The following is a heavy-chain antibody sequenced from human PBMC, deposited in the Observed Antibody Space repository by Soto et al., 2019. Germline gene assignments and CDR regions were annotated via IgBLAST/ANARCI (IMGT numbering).Heavy chain of an antibody. CDR3: AKDIYGGLLGY. Sequence: LRLSCAASGFTFSSYGMHWVRQAPGKGLEWVAVISYDGSNKYYADSVKGRFTISRDNSKNTLYLQMNSLRAEDTAVYYCAKDIYGGLLGYWGQGTLVTVSS. CDR2: ISYDGSNK. D-gene: IGHD4-17*01. CDR1: GFTFSSYG. V-gene: IGHV3-30*18. J-gene: IGHJ4*02.